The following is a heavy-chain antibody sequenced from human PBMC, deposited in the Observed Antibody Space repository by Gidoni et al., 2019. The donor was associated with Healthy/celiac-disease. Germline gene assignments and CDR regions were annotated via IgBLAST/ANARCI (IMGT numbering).Heavy chain of an antibody. Sequence: QVQLVESGGGVVQPGRSLRLSCAASGFTFSSYGMHWVRQAPGKGLEWVAVISYDGSNKYYADSVKGRFTISRDNSKNTLYLQMNSLRAEDTAVYYCAKDFNLRAVRYYFDYWGQGTLVTVSS. CDR1: GFTFSSYG. D-gene: IGHD1-1*01. J-gene: IGHJ4*02. CDR2: ISYDGSNK. V-gene: IGHV3-30*18. CDR3: AKDFNLRAVRYYFDY.